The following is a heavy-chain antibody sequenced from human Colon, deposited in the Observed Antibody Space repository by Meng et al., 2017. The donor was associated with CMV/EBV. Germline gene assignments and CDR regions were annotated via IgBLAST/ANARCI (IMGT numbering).Heavy chain of an antibody. Sequence: SCAASGFTVTSNYMGWVRQAPGKGLEWVSVIYIGGTTYYADSVKGRFTISRDNSKNTLFLQMNSLRGEDTAVYYCARGDDDNNGPNYWGQGTLVTVSS. CDR2: IYIGGTT. D-gene: IGHD3-22*01. CDR1: GFTVTSNY. CDR3: ARGDDDNNGPNY. V-gene: IGHV3-53*01. J-gene: IGHJ4*02.